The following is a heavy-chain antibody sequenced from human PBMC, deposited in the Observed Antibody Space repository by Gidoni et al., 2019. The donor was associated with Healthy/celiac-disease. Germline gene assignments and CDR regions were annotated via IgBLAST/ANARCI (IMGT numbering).Heavy chain of an antibody. D-gene: IGHD3-22*01. V-gene: IGHV3-21*01. CDR2: ISSSSSYI. CDR1: GFTFSSYS. Sequence: EVQLVEPGGGLVKPGGSLRLSCAASGFTFSSYSMNWVRQAPGKGLEWVSSISSSSSYIYYADSVKGRFTISRDNAKNSLYLQMNSLRAEDTAVYYCASLYYYDSSGYYYAFDIWGQGTMVTVSS. CDR3: ASLYYYDSSGYYYAFDI. J-gene: IGHJ3*02.